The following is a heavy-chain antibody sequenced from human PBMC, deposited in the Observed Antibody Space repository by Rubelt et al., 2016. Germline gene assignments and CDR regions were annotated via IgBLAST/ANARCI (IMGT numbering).Heavy chain of an antibody. CDR2: FDRDDVET. V-gene: IGHV1-24*01. CDR1: GYTLTELS. J-gene: IGHJ4*02. CDR3: ASGGIAARLFDY. Sequence: QVQLVQSGAEVQKPGASVKVSCQVSGYTLTELSMHWVRQAPGKGREWMGDFDRDDVETIYAQKFQGRVTMTEDTSTDTAYMELSSLRSEDTAVYYCASGGIAARLFDYWGQGTLVTVSS. D-gene: IGHD6-6*01.